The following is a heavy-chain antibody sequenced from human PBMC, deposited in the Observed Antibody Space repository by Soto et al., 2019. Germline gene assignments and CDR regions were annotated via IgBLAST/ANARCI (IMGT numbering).Heavy chain of an antibody. CDR2: VIPIFGTA. J-gene: IGHJ4*02. CDR3: AGYCSGGSCYGS. CDR1: GGTFSSYA. V-gene: IGHV1-69*13. Sequence: ASVKVSCKASGGTFSSYAISWVRQAPGQGLEWMGGVIPIFGTANYAQKFQGRVTITADESTSTAYMELSSLRSEDTAVYYCAGYCSGGSCYGSWGQGTLVTVSS. D-gene: IGHD2-15*01.